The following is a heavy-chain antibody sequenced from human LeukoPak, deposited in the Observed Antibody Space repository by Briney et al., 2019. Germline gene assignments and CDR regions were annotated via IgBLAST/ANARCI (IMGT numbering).Heavy chain of an antibody. Sequence: GASVKVSCKVSGYTLTELSMHWVRQAPGKGLEWMGGFDPEDGETIYAQKFQGRVTMTEDTSTDTAYMELSSLRSEDTAVYYCAIAGRLRGYFTTFDYWGQGTLVTVSS. V-gene: IGHV1-24*01. CDR1: GYTLTELS. D-gene: IGHD4-17*01. CDR3: AIAGRLRGYFTTFDY. J-gene: IGHJ4*02. CDR2: FDPEDGET.